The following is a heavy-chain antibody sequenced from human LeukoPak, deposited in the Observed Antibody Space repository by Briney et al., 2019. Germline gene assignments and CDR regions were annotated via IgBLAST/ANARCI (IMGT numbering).Heavy chain of an antibody. Sequence: GGSLRLSCAASGFTFSDYYMSWVRQAPGKGLEWVSYISSSGSTIYYADSVKGRSTISRDNAKNSLYLQMNSLRAEDTAVYYCARESNSGRVYYYGMDVWGQGTTVTVSS. V-gene: IGHV3-11*01. J-gene: IGHJ6*02. CDR2: ISSSGSTI. D-gene: IGHD4-23*01. CDR1: GFTFSDYY. CDR3: ARESNSGRVYYYGMDV.